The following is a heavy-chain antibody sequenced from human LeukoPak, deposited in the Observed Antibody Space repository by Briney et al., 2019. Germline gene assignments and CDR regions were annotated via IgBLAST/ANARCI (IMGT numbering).Heavy chain of an antibody. CDR1: GGSINSYY. D-gene: IGHD5-24*01. J-gene: IGHJ4*02. Sequence: SETLSLTCTVSGGSINSYYWSWIRQPPGKGLEWIGYIYSSGTTNYNPSLKSRVTISVDTSKNQFSLKLSSVTAADTAVYYCARSLVRATTYYFDYWGQGTLVTVSS. CDR3: ARSLVRATTYYFDY. V-gene: IGHV4-59*08. CDR2: IYSSGTT.